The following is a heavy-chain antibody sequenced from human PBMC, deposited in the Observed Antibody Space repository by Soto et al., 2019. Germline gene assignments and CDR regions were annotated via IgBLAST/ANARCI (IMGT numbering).Heavy chain of an antibody. D-gene: IGHD3-10*01. CDR2: ISGSGGST. CDR3: AKVANYYGSGSSPFNWFDP. CDR1: GFTFSSYA. J-gene: IGHJ5*02. V-gene: IGHV3-23*01. Sequence: GGSLRLSCAASGFTFSSYAMSWVRQAPGKGLEWVSAISGSGGSTYYADSVKGRFTISRDNSKNTLYLQMNSLRAEDTAVYYCAKVANYYGSGSSPFNWFDPWGQGTLVTVSS.